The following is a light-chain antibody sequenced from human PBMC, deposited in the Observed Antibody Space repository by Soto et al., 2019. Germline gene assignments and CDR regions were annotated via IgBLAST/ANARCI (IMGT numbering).Light chain of an antibody. J-gene: IGKJ2*01. CDR3: QQGYMTPPYT. Sequence: DIQMTQSPSSLSASLGDRVTITCRASQSISTYLNWYQQKPGKAPKLLIATASTLQSRVPSRFSGSGPGTDFTLSISSSLAKDIAIYFCQQGYMTPPYTFGQGTMLEIK. V-gene: IGKV1-39*01. CDR2: TAS. CDR1: QSISTY.